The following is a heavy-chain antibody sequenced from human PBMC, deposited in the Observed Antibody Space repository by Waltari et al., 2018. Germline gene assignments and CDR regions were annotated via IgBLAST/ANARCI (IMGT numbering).Heavy chain of an antibody. CDR3: AKGWYGAPWGILGY. CDR1: GFTFSSYW. D-gene: IGHD2-15*01. CDR2: ISSSSSYI. V-gene: IGHV3-21*04. J-gene: IGHJ4*02. Sequence: EVQLVESGGGLVQPGGSLRLSCAASGFTFSSYWMSWVRQAPGKGLEWVSSISSSSSYIYYADSVKGRFTISRDNAKNSLYLQMNSLRAEDTAVYYCAKGWYGAPWGILGYWGQGTLVTVSS.